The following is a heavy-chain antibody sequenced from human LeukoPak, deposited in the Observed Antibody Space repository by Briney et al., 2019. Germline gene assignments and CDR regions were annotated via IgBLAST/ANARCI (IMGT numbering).Heavy chain of an antibody. CDR3: ARAAYGALDY. V-gene: IGHV3-53*01. CDR2: IYSGGST. D-gene: IGHD2-21*01. J-gene: IGHJ4*02. CDR1: GFTVRSSY. Sequence: PGGSLRLSCAASGFTVRSSYMSWVRQAPGKGLEWVSVIYSGGSTYYADSVKGRFTISRDNSKNTLYLQMNSLRAEDTAVYFCARAAYGALDYWGQGTLVTVSS.